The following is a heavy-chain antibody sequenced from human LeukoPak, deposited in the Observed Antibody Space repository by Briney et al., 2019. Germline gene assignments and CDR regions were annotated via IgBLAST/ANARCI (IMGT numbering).Heavy chain of an antibody. J-gene: IGHJ4*02. V-gene: IGHV1-3*01. CDR3: ARSLYGDYSYFDY. CDR2: INAGNGNT. Sequence: PGGSLRLSCAASGFTFTSYAMHWVRQAPGQRLEWMGWINAGNGNTKYSQKFQGRVTITRDTSASTAYMELSSLRSEDTAVYYCARSLYGDYSYFDYWGQGTLVTVSS. CDR1: GFTFTSYA. D-gene: IGHD4-17*01.